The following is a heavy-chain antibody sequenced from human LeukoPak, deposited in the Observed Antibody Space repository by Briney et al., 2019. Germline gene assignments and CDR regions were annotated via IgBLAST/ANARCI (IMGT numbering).Heavy chain of an antibody. J-gene: IGHJ5*02. Sequence: GGSLRLSCAASGFTFSNYGMHWVRQAPGKGLEWVAIIWFDGSNKYYADSVKGRFTISRDNSKSTVYVQMNSLRAEDTAVYYCARDSGGSWLDPWGQGTLVTVSS. CDR3: ARDSGGSWLDP. V-gene: IGHV3-33*01. CDR1: GFTFSNYG. CDR2: IWFDGSNK. D-gene: IGHD3-10*01.